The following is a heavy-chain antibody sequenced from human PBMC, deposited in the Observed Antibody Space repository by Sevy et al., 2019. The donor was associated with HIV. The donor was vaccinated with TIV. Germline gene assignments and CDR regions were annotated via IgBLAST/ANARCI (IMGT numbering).Heavy chain of an antibody. CDR1: GFTFSSYG. Sequence: GGCLRLSCAASGFTFSSYGMHCVRQAPGKGLEWVAVISYDGSNKYYADSVKGRFTISRDNSKNTLYLQMNSLRDEDTAVYYCAKDQEVWGVIILDYWGQGTLVHVSS. CDR2: ISYDGSNK. CDR3: AKDQEVWGVIILDY. V-gene: IGHV3-30*18. D-gene: IGHD3-10*01. J-gene: IGHJ4*02.